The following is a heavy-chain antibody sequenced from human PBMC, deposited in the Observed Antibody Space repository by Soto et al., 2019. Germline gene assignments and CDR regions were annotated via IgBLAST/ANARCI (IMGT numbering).Heavy chain of an antibody. CDR3: ARDPGYYGSGSYSPDYYYYYGMDV. CDR1: GGSISSYY. J-gene: IGHJ6*02. V-gene: IGHV4-59*01. Sequence: SETLSLTCTVSGGSISSYYWSWIRQPPGKGLEWIGYIYYSGSTNYNPSLKSRVTISVDTSKNQFSLKLSSVTAADTAVYYCARDPGYYGSGSYSPDYYYYYGMDVWGQGTTVTVSS. D-gene: IGHD3-10*01. CDR2: IYYSGST.